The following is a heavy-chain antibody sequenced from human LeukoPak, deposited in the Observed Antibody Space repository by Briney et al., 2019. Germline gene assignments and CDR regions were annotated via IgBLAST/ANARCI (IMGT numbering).Heavy chain of an antibody. CDR3: ASAKVSAY. D-gene: IGHD1-14*01. J-gene: IGHJ4*02. CDR2: IKQDGSEK. CDR1: GFIFSNYG. Sequence: GGSLKLFFSATGFIFSNYGMRWICRASGKGLEWVANIKQDGSEKFYVDSVKGRFTISRDNAKNSLYLQMNSLRAADTAVYYCASAKVSAYWGQGTLVTVSS. V-gene: IGHV3-7*01.